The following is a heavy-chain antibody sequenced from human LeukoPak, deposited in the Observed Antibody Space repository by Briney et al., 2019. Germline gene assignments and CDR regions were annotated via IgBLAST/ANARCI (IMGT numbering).Heavy chain of an antibody. J-gene: IGHJ4*02. D-gene: IGHD6-13*01. Sequence: GGSLRLSCAASGFTFSSYAMSWVRQAPGKGLEWVSAISGSGGSIYYADSVKGRFTISRDNSKNTLYLQMNSLRAEDTALYYCAKVAVAIAAAGPFDYWGQGTLVTVSS. CDR3: AKVAVAIAAAGPFDY. CDR2: ISGSGGSI. CDR1: GFTFSSYA. V-gene: IGHV3-23*01.